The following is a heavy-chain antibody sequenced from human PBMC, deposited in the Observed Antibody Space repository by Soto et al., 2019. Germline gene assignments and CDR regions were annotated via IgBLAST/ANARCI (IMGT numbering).Heavy chain of an antibody. CDR3: ARPRIAVAGTYYFDY. J-gene: IGHJ4*02. Sequence: GESLKISCKGSGYSFTSYWIGWVRQMPGKGLEWMGIIYPGDSDTRYSPSFQGQVTISADKSISTAYLQWSSLKASDTAMYYCARPRIAVAGTYYFDYWGQGTLVTVSS. CDR2: IYPGDSDT. CDR1: GYSFTSYW. D-gene: IGHD6-19*01. V-gene: IGHV5-51*01.